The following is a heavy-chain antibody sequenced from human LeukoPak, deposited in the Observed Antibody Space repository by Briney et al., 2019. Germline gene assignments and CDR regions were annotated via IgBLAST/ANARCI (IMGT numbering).Heavy chain of an antibody. CDR3: AREGPTVVRGVMRRNWFDP. V-gene: IGHV4-4*07. CDR1: GGSISSYH. CDR2: IYTSGST. D-gene: IGHD3-10*01. Sequence: SETLSLTCTVSGGSISSYHWSWIRQPAGKGLEWIGRIYTSGSTNYDPSLKSRVTMSVDTSKNQFSLKLSSVTAADTAVYYCAREGPTVVRGVMRRNWFDPWGQGTLVTVSS. J-gene: IGHJ5*02.